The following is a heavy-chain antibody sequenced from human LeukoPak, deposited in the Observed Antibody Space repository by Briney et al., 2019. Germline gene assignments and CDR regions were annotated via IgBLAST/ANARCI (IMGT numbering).Heavy chain of an antibody. J-gene: IGHJ4*02. D-gene: IGHD3-22*01. CDR1: GFTFSSYA. Sequence: PGGSLRLSCAASGFTFSSYAMSWVRQAPGKGLEWVSAISGSGGSTYYADSVKGRFTISRDNSKNTLYLQMNSLRAEDTAVYYCAKESENHYYDSSGYSDFDYWGQGTLVSVSS. V-gene: IGHV3-23*01. CDR2: ISGSGGST. CDR3: AKESENHYYDSSGYSDFDY.